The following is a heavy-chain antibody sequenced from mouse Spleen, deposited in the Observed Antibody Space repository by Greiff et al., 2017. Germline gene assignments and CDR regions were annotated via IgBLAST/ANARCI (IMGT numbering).Heavy chain of an antibody. Sequence: EVKLMESGGGLVKPGGSLKLSCAASGFTFSSYTMSWVRQTPAKRLEWVATISSGGGNTYYPDSVKGRFTISRDNARNTLYLQMSSLRSEDTAMYYCARGSLLRLWDYAMDYWGQGTSVTVSS. CDR2: ISSGGGNT. CDR3: ARGSLLRLWDYAMDY. V-gene: IGHV5-9*04. D-gene: IGHD1-1*01. CDR1: GFTFSSYT. J-gene: IGHJ4*01.